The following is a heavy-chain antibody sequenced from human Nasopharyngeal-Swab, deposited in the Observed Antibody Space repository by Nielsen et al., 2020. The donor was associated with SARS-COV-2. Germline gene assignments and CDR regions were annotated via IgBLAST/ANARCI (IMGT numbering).Heavy chain of an antibody. CDR1: GFTFSSYA. CDR2: ISGSGGST. V-gene: IGHV3-23*01. J-gene: IGHJ4*02. Sequence: GGSLRLSCAASGFTFSSYAMSWVRQAPGKGLEWVSAISGSGGSTYYADSVKGRFTISRDNSKNTLYLQMNSLGAEDTAVYYCAKDGPYYYDSSGYYRGVASFDYWGQGTLVTVSS. CDR3: AKDGPYYYDSSGYYRGVASFDY. D-gene: IGHD3-22*01.